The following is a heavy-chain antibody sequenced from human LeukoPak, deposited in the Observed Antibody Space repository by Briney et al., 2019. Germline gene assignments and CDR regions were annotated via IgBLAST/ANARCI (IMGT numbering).Heavy chain of an antibody. CDR2: IGTAGDT. V-gene: IGHV3-13*04. D-gene: IGHD6-19*01. CDR3: ARAVAGTFYFDY. CDR1: GFTFSSYD. J-gene: IGHJ4*02. Sequence: GGSLRLSCAASGFTFSSYDMHWVRQATGKGLEWVSAIGTAGDTYYPGSVKGRFTISRDNAKNSLYLQMNSLRAGDTAVYYCARAVAGTFYFDYWGQGTLVTVSS.